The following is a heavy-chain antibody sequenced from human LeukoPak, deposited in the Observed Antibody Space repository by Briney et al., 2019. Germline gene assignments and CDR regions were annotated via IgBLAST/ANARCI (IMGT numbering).Heavy chain of an antibody. Sequence: SETLSLTCTVSGGSISSGSHYWGWIRQPPGKGLEWIGSFDYRGRTYYSPSLKSRVTISVDTSKNQLSLKLTSVTAADTAVYYCASKPLTLSIAAVDHWGQGTLVTVSS. J-gene: IGHJ4*02. CDR2: FDYRGRT. D-gene: IGHD6-25*01. V-gene: IGHV4-39*01. CDR3: ASKPLTLSIAAVDH. CDR1: GGSISSGSHY.